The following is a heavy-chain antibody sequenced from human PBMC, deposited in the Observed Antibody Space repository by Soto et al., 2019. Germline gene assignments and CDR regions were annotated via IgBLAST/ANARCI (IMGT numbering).Heavy chain of an antibody. CDR2: IWHDGSYK. CDR3: ARDSYAMDF. V-gene: IGHV3-33*01. J-gene: IGHJ6*02. Sequence: QVQLVESGGGVVQPGRSLRLSCAASGFTFSSYGIHWVRQAPGKGLEWVAVIWHDGSYKYYADSVKGRFTISRDNSKNTVYVQMNSLRAEDTAVYYCARDSYAMDFWGQGTTVTVSS. CDR1: GFTFSSYG.